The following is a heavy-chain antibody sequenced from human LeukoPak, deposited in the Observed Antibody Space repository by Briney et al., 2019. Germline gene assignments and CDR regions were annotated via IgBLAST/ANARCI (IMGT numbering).Heavy chain of an antibody. Sequence: PSETLSLTCAVSGGSISSSDWWSWVRQSPGKVLECVSYISSSGSTIYYGDSVKGRFTISRDNAKNSVYLKMNSLRAEDTAVYYCAREGRSVVIKFFEYWGQGTLVTVSS. D-gene: IGHD2-2*01. CDR2: ISSSGSTI. CDR1: GGSISSSDW. CDR3: AREGRSVVIKFFEY. J-gene: IGHJ4*02. V-gene: IGHV3-48*03.